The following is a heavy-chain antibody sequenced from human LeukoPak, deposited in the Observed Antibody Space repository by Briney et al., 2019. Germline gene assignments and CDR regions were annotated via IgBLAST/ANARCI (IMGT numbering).Heavy chain of an antibody. CDR1: GGSISSYQ. CDR2: IYTSGSS. J-gene: IGHJ6*03. Sequence: SETLSLTCTVSGGSISSYQWSWVRQPAGKGLEWIGRIYTSGSSNYNPSLKSRVTMSVDTSKNQFSLKLSSVTAADTAVYYCARDRGHCGRTSCYDYYYYYMDVWGKGTTVTVSS. V-gene: IGHV4-4*07. D-gene: IGHD2-2*01. CDR3: ARDRGHCGRTSCYDYYYYYMDV.